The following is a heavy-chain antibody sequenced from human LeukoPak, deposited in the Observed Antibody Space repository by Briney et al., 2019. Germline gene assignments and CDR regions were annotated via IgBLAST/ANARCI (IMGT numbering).Heavy chain of an antibody. Sequence: GRSLRLSCAASGFTFSGYWMSWVRQAPGKGPEWVANIKKDGSEKYYADSVKGRFTISRDNAKKSLYLQMSSLRAEDTAVYYCADGYGLFHHCGQGTLVTVAS. J-gene: IGHJ1*01. CDR3: ADGYGLFHH. CDR2: IKKDGSEK. D-gene: IGHD5-24*01. CDR1: GFTFSGYW. V-gene: IGHV3-7*01.